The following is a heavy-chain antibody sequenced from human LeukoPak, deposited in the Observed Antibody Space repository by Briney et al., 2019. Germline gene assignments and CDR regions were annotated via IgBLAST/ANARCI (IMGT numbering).Heavy chain of an antibody. Sequence: SETLSLTCAVYGGSFSGYYWSWIRQPPGKGLEWIGEINHSGSTNYNPSLKSRVTISVDTSKNQFSLKLSSVTAADTAVYYCARVAYYYGSGSYHKVGPGYGMDVWGQGTTVTVSS. J-gene: IGHJ6*02. D-gene: IGHD3-10*01. V-gene: IGHV4-34*01. CDR2: INHSGST. CDR1: GGSFSGYY. CDR3: ARVAYYYGSGSYHKVGPGYGMDV.